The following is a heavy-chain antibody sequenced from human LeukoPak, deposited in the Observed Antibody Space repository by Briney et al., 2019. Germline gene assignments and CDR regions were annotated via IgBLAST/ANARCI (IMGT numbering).Heavy chain of an antibody. CDR1: GGSISSYY. V-gene: IGHV4-59*01. J-gene: IGHJ6*02. CDR3: ASARRGYSYGYPYYYYGMDV. D-gene: IGHD5-18*01. Sequence: SETLSLTCTVSGGSISSYYWSWIRQPPGKGLEWIGYIYYSGSTNYSPSLKSRVTISVDTSKNQFSLKLSSVTAADTAVYYCASARRGYSYGYPYYYYGMDVWGQGTTVTVSS. CDR2: IYYSGST.